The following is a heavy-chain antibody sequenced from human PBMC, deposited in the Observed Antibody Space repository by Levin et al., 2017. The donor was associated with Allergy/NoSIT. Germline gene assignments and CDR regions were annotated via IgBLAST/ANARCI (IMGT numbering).Heavy chain of an antibody. V-gene: IGHV4-34*01. CDR1: GGSFRGYY. J-gene: IGHJ3*02. CDR2: INHSGST. D-gene: IGHD1-26*01. CDR3: ARGREGETGDAFDI. Sequence: SQTLSLTCAVYGGSFRGYYWSWIRQPPGKGLEWIGEINHSGSTNYNPSLKSRVTISVDTSKNQFSLKLSSVTAADTAVYYCARGREGETGDAFDIWGQGTMVTVSS.